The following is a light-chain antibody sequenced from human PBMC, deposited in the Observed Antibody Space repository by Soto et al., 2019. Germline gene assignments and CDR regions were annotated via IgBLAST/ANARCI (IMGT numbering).Light chain of an antibody. J-gene: IGKJ4*01. Sequence: EIVLTQSPGTLPLSPGERATLSCRASQSVGSYLGWYQQKPGQAPRLLIYDASTRATGIPARFSGSQSGTEFTLTISSLLSEDFAVYSCQQYNNWPLTFGGGTKV. CDR2: DAS. CDR3: QQYNNWPLT. V-gene: IGKV3D-15*01. CDR1: QSVGSY.